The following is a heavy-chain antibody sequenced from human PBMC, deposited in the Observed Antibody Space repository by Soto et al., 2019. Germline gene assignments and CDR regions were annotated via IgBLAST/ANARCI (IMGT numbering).Heavy chain of an antibody. CDR3: ARTIAAAVHREWFDP. CDR2: IYTSGST. D-gene: IGHD6-13*01. Sequence: PSETLSLTCTVSGGSISSYYWSWIRQPAGKGLEWIGRIYTSGSTNYNPSLKSRVTMSVDTSKNQFSLKLSSVTAADTAVYYCARTIAAAVHREWFDPWGQGTLVTAPQ. CDR1: GGSISSYY. V-gene: IGHV4-4*07. J-gene: IGHJ5*02.